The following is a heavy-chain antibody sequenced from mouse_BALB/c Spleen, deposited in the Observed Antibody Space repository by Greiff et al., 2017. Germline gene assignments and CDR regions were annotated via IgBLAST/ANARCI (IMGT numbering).Heavy chain of an antibody. V-gene: IGHV1-69*02. CDR1: GYTFTSYW. CDR2: IDPSDSYT. CDR3: ARSNWDEGY. D-gene: IGHD4-1*01. Sequence: VQLQQPGAELVKPGASVKLSCKASGYTFTSYWMHWVKQRPGRGLEWIGEIDPSDSYTNYNQKFKGKATLTVDKSSSTAYMQLSSLTSEDSAVYYCARSNWDEGYWGQGTTLTVSS. J-gene: IGHJ2*01.